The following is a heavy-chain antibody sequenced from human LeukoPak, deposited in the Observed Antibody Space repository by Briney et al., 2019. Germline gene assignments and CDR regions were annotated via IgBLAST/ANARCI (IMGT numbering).Heavy chain of an antibody. V-gene: IGHV5-51*01. CDR2: IYPGDSDT. J-gene: IGHJ4*02. CDR1: GYSFTSYW. CDR3: ARLRGGITVLREVYFDF. D-gene: IGHD3-10*01. Sequence: GESLKISCKGSGYSFTSYWIGWVRQMPGKGLEWMGIIYPGDSDTRYSPSFQGQVTISVDKSISIAYLQWSSLKASDTAIYYCARLRGGITVLREVYFDFWGQGTLVTVSA.